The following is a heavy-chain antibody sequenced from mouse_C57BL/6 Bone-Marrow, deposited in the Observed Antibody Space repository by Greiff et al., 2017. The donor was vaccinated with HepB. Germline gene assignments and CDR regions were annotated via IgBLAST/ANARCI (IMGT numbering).Heavy chain of an antibody. CDR1: GFTFSSYG. J-gene: IGHJ3*01. Sequence: DVKLVESGGDLVKPGGSLKLSCAASGFTFSSYGMSWVRQTPDKRLEWVATISSGGSYTYYPDSVKGRFTISRDNAKNTLYLQMSSLKSEDTAMYYCARHFIYYYGSSYEGAWFADWGQGTLVTVSA. CDR2: ISSGGSYT. CDR3: ARHFIYYYGSSYEGAWFAD. V-gene: IGHV5-6*02. D-gene: IGHD1-1*01.